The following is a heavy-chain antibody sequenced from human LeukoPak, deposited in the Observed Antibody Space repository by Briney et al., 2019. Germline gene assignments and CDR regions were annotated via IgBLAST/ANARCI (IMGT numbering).Heavy chain of an antibody. CDR3: AMGSGWYGPNWFDP. V-gene: IGHV3-23*01. CDR2: ISGSGGST. D-gene: IGHD6-19*01. CDR1: GFTFSSYA. Sequence: GGSLRLSCAASGFTFSSYAMSWVRQAPGKGLEWVSAISGSGGSTYYADSVKGRFTISRDNSKNTLYLQMNSLRAEDTAVYYRAMGSGWYGPNWFDPWGQGTLVTVSS. J-gene: IGHJ5*02.